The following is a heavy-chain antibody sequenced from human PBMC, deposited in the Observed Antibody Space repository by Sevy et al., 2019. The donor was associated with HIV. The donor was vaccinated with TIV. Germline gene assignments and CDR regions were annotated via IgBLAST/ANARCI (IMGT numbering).Heavy chain of an antibody. J-gene: IGHJ5*02. CDR3: ARSPPIVVVPGAPSWFDP. V-gene: IGHV4-34*01. CDR2: INHSGST. CDR1: GGYLSGYY. D-gene: IGHD2-2*01. Sequence: SETLSLTCAVHGGYLSGYYWNWIRQPPGKGLEWIGEINHSGSTNYNPTLKSRVTISVDTSKNQFSLKLSSVTAADTAVYYCARSPPIVVVPGAPSWFDPWGQGTLVTVSS.